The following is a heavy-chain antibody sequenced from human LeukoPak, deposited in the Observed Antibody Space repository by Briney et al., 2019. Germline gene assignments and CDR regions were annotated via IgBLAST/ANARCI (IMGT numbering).Heavy chain of an antibody. CDR1: GGSISNSNYY. V-gene: IGHV4-39*01. CDR3: ARLLPGIAAAAQVPGYFDY. J-gene: IGHJ4*02. CDR2: IYYSGST. Sequence: TSETLSLTCTVSGGSISNSNYYWGWIRQPPGKGLEWIGSIYYSGSTYYNPSLKSRVTISVDTSKNQFSLDLNSVTAADTAVYYCARLLPGIAAAAQVPGYFDYWGQGTLVTVSS. D-gene: IGHD6-13*01.